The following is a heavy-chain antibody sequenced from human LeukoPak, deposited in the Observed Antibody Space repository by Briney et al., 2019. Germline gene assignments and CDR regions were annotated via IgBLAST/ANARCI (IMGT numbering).Heavy chain of an antibody. J-gene: IGHJ3*02. CDR3: ARQGPRSDLLVAFDI. V-gene: IGHV5-51*01. Sequence: GGSLRLSCAASGFTFDDYAMHWVRQAPGKGLEWMGIIYPGDSDTRYSPSFQGQVTISADKSISTAHLQWSSLKASDTAMYYCARQGPRSDLLVAFDIWGQGTVVTVSS. CDR1: GFTFDDYA. CDR2: IYPGDSDT. D-gene: IGHD1-26*01.